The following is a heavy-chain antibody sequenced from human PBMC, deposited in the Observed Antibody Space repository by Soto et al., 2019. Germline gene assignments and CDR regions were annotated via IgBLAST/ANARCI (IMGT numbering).Heavy chain of an antibody. CDR3: ARRLRRSSVAGDDAFDI. D-gene: IGHD6-19*01. CDR2: IYPGDSDT. J-gene: IGHJ3*02. Sequence: PGESLKISCKGSGYSFTSYWIGWVRQMPGKGLEWMGIIYPGDSDTRYSPSFQGQVTISADKSISTAYLQWSSLKASDTAMYYCARRLRRSSVAGDDAFDIWGQGTMVTVSS. CDR1: GYSFTSYW. V-gene: IGHV5-51*01.